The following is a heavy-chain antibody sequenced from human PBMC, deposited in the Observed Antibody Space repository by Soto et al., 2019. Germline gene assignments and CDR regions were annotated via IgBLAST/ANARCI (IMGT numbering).Heavy chain of an antibody. J-gene: IGHJ6*02. Sequence: QAPGKGLEWVSSISSSSSYIYYADSVEGRFTISRDNAKNSLYLQMNSLRAEDTAVYYCARDMELRYTYGMDVWGQGTTVTVSS. D-gene: IGHD3-9*01. V-gene: IGHV3-21*04. CDR2: ISSSSSYI. CDR3: ARDMELRYTYGMDV.